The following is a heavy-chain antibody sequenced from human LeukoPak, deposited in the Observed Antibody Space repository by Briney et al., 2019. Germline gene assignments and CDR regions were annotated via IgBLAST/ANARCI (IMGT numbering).Heavy chain of an antibody. Sequence: GGSLRLSCAASGFPFSSYCMHWVRQAPGKGLEWVAFIRYDGSNKYYADSVKGRFTISRDNSKNKLYLQMHSLRAEDTAVYYCAKERFGGGYSAGGDYWGQGTLVTVSS. J-gene: IGHJ4*02. V-gene: IGHV3-30*02. CDR3: AKERFGGGYSAGGDY. CDR1: GFPFSSYC. D-gene: IGHD1-26*01. CDR2: IRYDGSNK.